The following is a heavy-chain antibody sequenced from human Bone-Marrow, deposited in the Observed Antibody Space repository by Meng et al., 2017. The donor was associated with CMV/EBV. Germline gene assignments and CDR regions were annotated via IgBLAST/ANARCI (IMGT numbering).Heavy chain of an antibody. CDR2: IFSGGNT. J-gene: IGHJ4*02. V-gene: IGHV3-66*02. Sequence: GESLKISCAASGFIVNSNYMNWVRQAPGKGLEWVSVIFSGGNTYYADSVKGRFTISKDSSKNTLWLQMNSLRPEDTAVYYCTRDQGYCSSGLCYGGDDHWGQGTLVTV. CDR3: TRDQGYCSSGLCYGGDDH. CDR1: GFIVNSNY. D-gene: IGHD2-2*01.